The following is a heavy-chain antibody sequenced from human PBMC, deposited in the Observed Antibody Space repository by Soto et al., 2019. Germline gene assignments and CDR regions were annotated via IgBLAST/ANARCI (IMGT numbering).Heavy chain of an antibody. CDR3: ATTYSSSFPFDY. J-gene: IGHJ4*02. D-gene: IGHD6-13*01. Sequence: GASVKVSCKASGYTFTSRYMHWVRQAPGKGLEWMGGFDPEDGETIYAQKFQGRVTMTEDTSTDTACMELSSLRSEDTAVYYCATTYSSSFPFDYWGQGTLVTVSS. CDR2: FDPEDGET. CDR1: GYTFTSRY. V-gene: IGHV1-24*01.